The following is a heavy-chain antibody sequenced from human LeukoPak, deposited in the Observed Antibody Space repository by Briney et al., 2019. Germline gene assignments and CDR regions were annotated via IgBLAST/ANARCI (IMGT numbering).Heavy chain of an antibody. J-gene: IGHJ4*02. CDR2: ISSSGTTI. V-gene: IGHV3-48*01. CDR1: GFTFSSYS. Sequence: AGSLRLSCAASGFTFSSYSMNWVRQAPGKGLEWVSYISSSGTTIYYADSVKGRFTISRDNAKNSLYLQMNSLRAEDTAVYYCVRDRGQFSRRNFDYWGQGTLVTVSS. D-gene: IGHD3-3*01. CDR3: VRDRGQFSRRNFDY.